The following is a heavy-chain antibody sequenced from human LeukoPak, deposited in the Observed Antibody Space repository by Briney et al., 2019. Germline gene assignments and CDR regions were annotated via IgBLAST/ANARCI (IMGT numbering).Heavy chain of an antibody. J-gene: IGHJ4*02. CDR1: GFTFSTYA. CDR2: ISGSGGST. CDR3: AKSSYYDSSGYYREYYLDY. D-gene: IGHD3-22*01. Sequence: GGSLRLSCAASGFTFSTYAMSWVRQAPRKGLEWVSAISGSGGSTNYADSVKGRVTVSRDNSKSTLNLQMNSLRAEDTAVYYCAKSSYYDSSGYYREYYLDYWGQGTLVTVSS. V-gene: IGHV3-23*01.